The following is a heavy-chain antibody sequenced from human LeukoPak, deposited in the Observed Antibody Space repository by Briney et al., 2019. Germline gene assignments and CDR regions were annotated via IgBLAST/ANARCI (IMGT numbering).Heavy chain of an antibody. CDR2: INPSGGST. CDR3: AKGMSATSGYLELDY. V-gene: IGHV1-46*01. J-gene: IGHJ4*02. D-gene: IGHD3-22*01. CDR1: GYTFTSFY. Sequence: ASVKVSCKASGYTFTSFYIHWVRQAPGQGLEWMGIINPSGGSTSYAQKFQGRVTMTRDTSTSTVYMELSSLRAEDTAVYYCAKGMSATSGYLELDYWGQGTLVTVSS.